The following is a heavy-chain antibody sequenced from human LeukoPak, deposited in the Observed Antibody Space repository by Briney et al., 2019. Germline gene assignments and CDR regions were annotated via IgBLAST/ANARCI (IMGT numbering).Heavy chain of an antibody. CDR2: ISSSGSTI. Sequence: PGGSLRLSCAASGFTFSDYYMSWIRQAPGKGLEWVSYISSSGSTIYYADSVKGRFTISRDNAKNSLYLQMNSLRAEDTAVYYCASNYAYPDAFDIWGQGTMVTVSS. D-gene: IGHD5-24*01. CDR3: ASNYAYPDAFDI. J-gene: IGHJ3*02. CDR1: GFTFSDYY. V-gene: IGHV3-11*04.